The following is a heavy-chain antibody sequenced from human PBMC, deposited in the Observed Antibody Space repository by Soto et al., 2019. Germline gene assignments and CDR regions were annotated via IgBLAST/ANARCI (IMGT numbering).Heavy chain of an antibody. D-gene: IGHD6-6*01. CDR3: ARASSSSSAADY. Sequence: QVQLQESGPGLVKASQTLSLICSVSGESISRGDYYWSWIRHHPGKGLESIGYLYDSESAYSNPSLKSRVTISMDTSKNDFAMKLSSVTAADTAVYYCARASSSSSAADYWGQGTLISVSS. J-gene: IGHJ4*02. CDR1: GESISRGDYY. V-gene: IGHV4-31*03. CDR2: LYDSESA.